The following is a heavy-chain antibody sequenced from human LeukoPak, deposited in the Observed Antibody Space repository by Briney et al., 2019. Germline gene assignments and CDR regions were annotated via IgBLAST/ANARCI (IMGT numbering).Heavy chain of an antibody. D-gene: IGHD1-7*01. CDR2: INWNGGST. Sequence: GGSLRLSCAASGFTFDDYGMSWVRQAPGKGLEWVSGINWNGGSTGYADSVKGRFTISRDNAKNSLYLQMNSLRAEDTALYHCARDGEVWGGNWNYEVYFDYWGQGTLVTVSS. V-gene: IGHV3-20*01. J-gene: IGHJ4*02. CDR3: ARDGEVWGGNWNYEVYFDY. CDR1: GFTFDDYG.